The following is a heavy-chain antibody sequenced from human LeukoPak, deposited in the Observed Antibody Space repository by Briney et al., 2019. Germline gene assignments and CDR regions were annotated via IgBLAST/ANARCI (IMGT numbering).Heavy chain of an antibody. J-gene: IGHJ6*03. CDR3: ARGSTVTYYYRDV. CDR2: IYYSGST. D-gene: IGHD4-17*01. V-gene: IGHV4-59*01. CDR1: AGSISSYY. Sequence: TPSETMSLTCTLAAGSISSYYWSWVRQPPGKGREWVGYIYYSGSTNYNPSLKSRVTISVDTSKNLFALKLSSVTGADTAVYYCARGSTVTYYYRDVWGKGTTVSVSS.